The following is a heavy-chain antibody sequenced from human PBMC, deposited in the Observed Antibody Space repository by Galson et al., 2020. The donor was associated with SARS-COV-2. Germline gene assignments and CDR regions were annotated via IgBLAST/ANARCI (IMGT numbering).Heavy chain of an antibody. V-gene: IGHV4-39*01. CDR2: IYYSGIT. CDR3: ARHIATVAWRYYYYYMGG. J-gene: IGHJ6*03. CDR1: GGSISSSSYY. D-gene: IGHD4-4*01. Sequence: SETLSLTCTVSGGSISSSSYYWGWIRQPPGKGLEWIGSIYYSGITYYNPSLKSRVTISVDTSKNQFSLKLSPVTAADTAVYYCARHIATVAWRYYYYYMGGWGKGTTVTVSS.